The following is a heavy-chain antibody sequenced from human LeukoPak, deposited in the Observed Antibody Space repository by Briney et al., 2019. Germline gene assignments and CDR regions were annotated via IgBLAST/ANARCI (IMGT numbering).Heavy chain of an antibody. CDR3: ARAALLWFGELLRLVPPDY. V-gene: IGHV1-2*02. J-gene: IGHJ4*02. Sequence: ASVKVSCKASGYTFTGYYMHWVRQAPGQGLEWMGWINPNSGGTNYAQKFQGRVTMTRDTSISTAYMELWSLRSDDTAVYYCARAALLWFGELLRLVPPDYWGQGTLVTVSA. CDR1: GYTFTGYY. D-gene: IGHD3-10*01. CDR2: INPNSGGT.